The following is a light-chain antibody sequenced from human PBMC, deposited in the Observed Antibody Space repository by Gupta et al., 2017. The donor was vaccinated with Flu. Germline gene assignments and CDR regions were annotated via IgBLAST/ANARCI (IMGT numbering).Light chain of an antibody. CDR1: QSISSY. J-gene: IGKJ1*01. V-gene: IGKV1-39*01. Sequence: DIQMTQSPSPLSASVGDRLTITCRASQSISSYLHWYQQKPGKAPKLLISAASRLQSGVPSRFSGSGSGTDFTLTITFLQPEDVATFYCQQTYRTPWTFGQGTKVEI. CDR3: QQTYRTPWT. CDR2: AAS.